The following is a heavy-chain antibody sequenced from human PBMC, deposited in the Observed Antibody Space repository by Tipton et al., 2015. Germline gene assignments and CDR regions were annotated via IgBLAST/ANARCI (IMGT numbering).Heavy chain of an antibody. V-gene: IGHV3-9*01. D-gene: IGHD5-18*01. CDR1: GFSIDDYV. J-gene: IGHJ4*02. Sequence: SLRLSCVASGFSIDDYVMHWVRQAPGKGLEWVSGISWNSGSIGYADSVKGRFTISRDNAKNSLYLQMISLSAEDTAVYYCAKCDTTMIFFHYWGRGTLVTVSS. CDR2: ISWNSGSI. CDR3: AKCDTTMIFFHY.